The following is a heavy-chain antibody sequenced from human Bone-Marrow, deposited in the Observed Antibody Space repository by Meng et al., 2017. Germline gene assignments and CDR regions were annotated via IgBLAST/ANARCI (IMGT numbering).Heavy chain of an antibody. D-gene: IGHD3-10*01. J-gene: IGHJ4*02. CDR3: ARGGMVRGVIRTPFDY. CDR2: FSASGGSK. CDR1: GVTFSSYW. Sequence: GESLKISCAASGVTFSSYWMSWVRQAPGKGLEWVSDFSASGGSKYYADSVKGRFTISRDNSKNTLFLQMNNLRVEDTAVYYCARGGMVRGVIRTPFDYWGQGTLVTVSS. V-gene: IGHV3-23*01.